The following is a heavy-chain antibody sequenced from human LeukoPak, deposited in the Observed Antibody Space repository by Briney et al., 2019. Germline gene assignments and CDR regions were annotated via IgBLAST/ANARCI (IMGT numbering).Heavy chain of an antibody. Sequence: GGSLRLSCAASGFTLSSYSMNWVRQAPGKGLEWVSYISSSGSTMYYADSVKGRFTISRDNAKNSLYLQMNSLRAEDTALYYCAKAGDSYGAIDYWGQGTLVTVSS. V-gene: IGHV3-48*04. J-gene: IGHJ4*02. CDR2: ISSSGSTM. CDR1: GFTLSSYS. CDR3: AKAGDSYGAIDY. D-gene: IGHD5-18*01.